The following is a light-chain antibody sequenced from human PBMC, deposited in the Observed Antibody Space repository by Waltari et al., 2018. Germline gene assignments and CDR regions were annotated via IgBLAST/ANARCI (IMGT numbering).Light chain of an antibody. V-gene: IGLV2-14*03. Sequence: QSALTQPASVSGSPGQSLTISCTGTINDIGYYNFVSWYQQHPGKAPRLIIFDVTRWPSGVSHRFSGSKSGSAASMTISGLQAEDEADYYCASYTNTNTIIFGEGTKVAVL. J-gene: IGLJ2*01. CDR2: DVT. CDR3: ASYTNTNTII. CDR1: INDIGYYNF.